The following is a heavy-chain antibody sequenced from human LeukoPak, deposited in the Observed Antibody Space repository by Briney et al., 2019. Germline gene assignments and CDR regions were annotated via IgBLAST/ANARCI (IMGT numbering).Heavy chain of an antibody. V-gene: IGHV3-7*01. CDR3: ARDRNYGSGSYYFDY. CDR1: GFTFSSYW. CDR2: IKQDGSEK. D-gene: IGHD3-10*01. Sequence: PGGSLRLSCAASGFTFSSYWMSWVRQAPGKGLEWVANIKQDGSEKYYVDPVKGRFTISRDNAKNSLYLQMNSLRAEDTAVYYCARDRNYGSGSYYFDYWGQGTLVTVSS. J-gene: IGHJ4*02.